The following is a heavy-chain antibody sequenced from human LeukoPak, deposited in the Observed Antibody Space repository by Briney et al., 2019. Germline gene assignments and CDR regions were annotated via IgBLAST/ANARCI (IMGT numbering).Heavy chain of an antibody. Sequence: KPSETLSLTCTVSGGSISSSSHYWVWIRRPPGKGLQWIGSIFSYYSGSTYYNPSLKSRVTISVDTTENEFSLKLNSVIAADTAVYYCAPLPTEDPEGIAGWGQGTLVTVSS. D-gene: IGHD4-17*01. J-gene: IGHJ4*02. V-gene: IGHV4-39*07. CDR2: IFSYYSGST. CDR1: GGSISSSSHY. CDR3: APLPTEDPEGIAG.